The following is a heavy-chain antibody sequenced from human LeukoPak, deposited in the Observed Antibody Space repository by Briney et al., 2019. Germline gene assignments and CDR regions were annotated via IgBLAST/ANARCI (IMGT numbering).Heavy chain of an antibody. J-gene: IGHJ4*02. D-gene: IGHD2-2*01. CDR1: GYTFTSYG. CDR3: ARRYCSSTSCHVDY. CDR2: ISAYNGNT. Sequence: ASVKVSCKASGYTFTSYGISWVRQAPGQGLEWMGWISAYNGNTNYAQKLQGRVTMTTDTSTSTAYMELRSLRSGDTAVYYCARRYCSSTSCHVDYWGQGTLVTVSS. V-gene: IGHV1-18*04.